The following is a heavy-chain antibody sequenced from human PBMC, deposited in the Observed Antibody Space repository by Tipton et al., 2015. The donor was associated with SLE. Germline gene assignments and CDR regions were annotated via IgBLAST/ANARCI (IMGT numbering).Heavy chain of an antibody. D-gene: IGHD5-18*01. CDR3: ASLGYSYGLGFDY. Sequence: TLSLTCTVSGGSVSSGSYYWAWIRQPPGKGPEWIGTIYYSGSTYYYPSLKSRITISEDTSKNQFSLKLSSVTAADTAVYYCASLGYSYGLGFDYWGQGTLVTVSS. CDR2: IYYSGST. J-gene: IGHJ4*02. V-gene: IGHV4-39*07. CDR1: GGSVSSGSYY.